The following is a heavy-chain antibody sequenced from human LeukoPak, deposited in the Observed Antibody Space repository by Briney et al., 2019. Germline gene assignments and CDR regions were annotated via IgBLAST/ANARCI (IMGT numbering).Heavy chain of an antibody. CDR3: ARGPNSNWSGLDF. J-gene: IGHJ4*02. V-gene: IGHV3-74*01. D-gene: IGHD6-6*01. CDR2: ISPTGSTT. Sequence: GGSLRLSCTASGFSFSGHWMHWARQLPGKGLVWVSRISPTGSTTSYADSVKGRFTVSRDNARNTLYLQVNNLRAEDTAVYYCARGPNSNWSGLDFWGQGTLLTVST. CDR1: GFSFSGHW.